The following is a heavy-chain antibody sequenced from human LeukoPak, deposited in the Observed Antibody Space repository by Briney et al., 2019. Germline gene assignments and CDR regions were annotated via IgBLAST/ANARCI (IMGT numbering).Heavy chain of an antibody. V-gene: IGHV4-59*08. D-gene: IGHD3-22*01. CDR2: IYYSGST. CDR1: GGSISSYY. CDR3: ARHHSGSIDY. Sequence: ASETLSLTCTVSGGSISSYYWSWIRQPPGKGLEWIGYIYYSGSTNYNPSLKSRVTISVDTSKNQFSLKLSSVTAADTAVYYCARHHSGSIDYWGQGTLVTVSS. J-gene: IGHJ4*02.